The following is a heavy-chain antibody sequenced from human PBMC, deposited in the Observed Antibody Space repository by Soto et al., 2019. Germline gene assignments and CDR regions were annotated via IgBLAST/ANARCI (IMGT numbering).Heavy chain of an antibody. V-gene: IGHV3-9*01. J-gene: IGHJ4*02. D-gene: IGHD3-3*01. Sequence: GGSLRPSCVGTGLNFEDFAMHWVRQAPGKGLEWVSGITWNSRVLAYADSVKGRFTISRDNARNSLYLQMDSLRDEDTALYYCAKGRYDFWSPYYFDSWGQGTLVTVSS. CDR3: AKGRYDFWSPYYFDS. CDR2: ITWNSRVL. CDR1: GLNFEDFA.